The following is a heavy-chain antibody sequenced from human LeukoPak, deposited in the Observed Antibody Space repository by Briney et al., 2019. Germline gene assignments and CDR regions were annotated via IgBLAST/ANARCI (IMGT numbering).Heavy chain of an antibody. CDR2: ISAYNGNT. CDR1: GYTFTSYG. V-gene: IGHV1-18*01. D-gene: IGHD2-21*01. J-gene: IGHJ3*02. Sequence: GASVSVSCKASGYTFTSYGISWVRQAPGQGLEWMGWISAYNGNTNYAQKLQGRVTMTTDTSTSTAYMELRSLRSDDTAAYYCARDGRINYYSLGINDAFDIWGQGTMVTVSS. CDR3: ARDGRINYYSLGINDAFDI.